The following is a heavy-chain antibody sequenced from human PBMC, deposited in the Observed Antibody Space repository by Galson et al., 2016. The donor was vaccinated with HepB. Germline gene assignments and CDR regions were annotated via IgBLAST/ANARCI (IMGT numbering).Heavy chain of an antibody. CDR2: ITPSSTM. D-gene: IGHD1-26*01. Sequence: SLRLSCAGAGFTFGYYTMNWVRQAPGKGLEWVSSITPSSTMYYADSVKGRFTISRYDVKKSLFLQMNSLRHEDTGVYYCARPPRGTYENFGFDHWGQRTLVTVSS. J-gene: IGHJ4*02. CDR1: GFTFGYYT. CDR3: ARPPRGTYENFGFDH. V-gene: IGHV3-69-1*01.